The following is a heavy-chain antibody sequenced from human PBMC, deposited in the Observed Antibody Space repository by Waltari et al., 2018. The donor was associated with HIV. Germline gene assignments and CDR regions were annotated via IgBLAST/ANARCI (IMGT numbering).Heavy chain of an antibody. CDR1: GYTFTSYD. J-gene: IGHJ4*02. D-gene: IGHD3-9*01. CDR3: ARGIPAGRYETLTGQDY. V-gene: IGHV1-8*01. CDR2: MNPNSGNT. Sequence: QVQLVQSGAEVKTPGASLKVSCKASGYTFTSYDINWVRQATAPGLEWMGWMNPNSGNTCYAQKFQGRVTMTRNASITTAYMELSSLRSEDTAVYFCARGIPAGRYETLTGQDYWGQGTLVTVSS.